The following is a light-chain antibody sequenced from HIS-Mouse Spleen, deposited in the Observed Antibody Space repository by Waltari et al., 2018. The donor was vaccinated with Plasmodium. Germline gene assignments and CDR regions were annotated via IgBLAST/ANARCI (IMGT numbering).Light chain of an antibody. J-gene: IGKJ4*01. CDR1: QSVSSSY. CDR3: QQYGSSPRT. Sequence: IVLTQSPGTLSLSPGERATLPCRASQSVSSSYLAWYQQKPGQAPRLLIYGASSRATGIPDRFSGSGSGTDFTLTISRLEPEDFAVYYCQQYGSSPRTFGGGTKVEIK. V-gene: IGKV3-20*01. CDR2: GAS.